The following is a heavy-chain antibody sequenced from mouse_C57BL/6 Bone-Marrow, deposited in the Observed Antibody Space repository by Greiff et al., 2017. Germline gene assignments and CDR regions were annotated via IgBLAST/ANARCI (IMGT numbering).Heavy chain of an antibody. D-gene: IGHD2-4*01. CDR1: GFNIKDYY. V-gene: IGHV14-1*01. Sequence: VQLKESGAELVRPGASVKLSCTASGFNIKDYYMHWVKQRPEQGLEWIGRIDPEDGDNEYAPKFQGKATMTADTSSNTAYLQLSSLTSDDTDVYYCTSEGDYEDAMDYWGQGTSVTVSS. CDR3: TSEGDYEDAMDY. J-gene: IGHJ4*01. CDR2: IDPEDGDN.